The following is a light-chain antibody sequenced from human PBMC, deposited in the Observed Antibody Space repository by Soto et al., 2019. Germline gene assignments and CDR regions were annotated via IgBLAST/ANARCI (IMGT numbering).Light chain of an antibody. Sequence: QSVLTQPASVSGSPGQSITISCTGTSSDVGGYNYVSWYQQHPGKAPKLMIYEVSNRPSGVSNRFSGSKSGNTASLTISGLQAEDEDDYYCSSYTSSTTPNYVFGNGTKVIV. CDR1: SSDVGGYNY. V-gene: IGLV2-14*01. J-gene: IGLJ1*01. CDR3: SSYTSSTTPNYV. CDR2: EVS.